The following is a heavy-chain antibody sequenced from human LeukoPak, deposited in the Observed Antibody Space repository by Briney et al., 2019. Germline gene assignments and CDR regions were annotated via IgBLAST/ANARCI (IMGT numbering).Heavy chain of an antibody. Sequence: GGSLRLSCAASGFTFSSYGMHWVRQAPGKGLEWVSSISSSSSYIYYADSVKGRFTISRDNAKNSLYLQMNSLRAEDTAVYYCARVRYSSGWDAFDIWGQGTMVTVSS. D-gene: IGHD6-19*01. CDR2: ISSSSSYI. CDR3: ARVRYSSGWDAFDI. J-gene: IGHJ3*02. CDR1: GFTFSSYG. V-gene: IGHV3-21*01.